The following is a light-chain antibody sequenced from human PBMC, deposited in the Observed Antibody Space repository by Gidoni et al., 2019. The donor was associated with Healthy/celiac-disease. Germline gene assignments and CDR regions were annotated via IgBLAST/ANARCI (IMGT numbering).Light chain of an antibody. V-gene: IGKV3-11*01. Sequence: DIVLTQSPATLSLSPGERATPSCRASQRVRSYLAWYQQKPGQAPRLLIYDASNRATGIPARFSGSGSGTDFTLTISSLEPEDFAVYYCQQRSNWPPAWTFGQGTKLEIK. CDR3: QQRSNWPPAWT. CDR2: DAS. J-gene: IGKJ2*02. CDR1: QRVRSY.